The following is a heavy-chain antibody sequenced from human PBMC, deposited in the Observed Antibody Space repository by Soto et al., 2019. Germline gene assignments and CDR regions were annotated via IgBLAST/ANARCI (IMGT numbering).Heavy chain of an antibody. CDR2: IYYSGSA. CDR1: GGSISSGDYY. D-gene: IGHD2-2*01. V-gene: IGHV4-30-4*01. CDR3: ARDRRAPAATFDY. Sequence: ASETLSLTCTVSGGSISSGDYYWSWIRQPPGKGLEWIGYIYYSGSAYYNPSLKSRVTISVDTSKNQFSLKLSSVTAADTAVYYCARDRRAPAATFDYWGQGTLVTVSS. J-gene: IGHJ4*02.